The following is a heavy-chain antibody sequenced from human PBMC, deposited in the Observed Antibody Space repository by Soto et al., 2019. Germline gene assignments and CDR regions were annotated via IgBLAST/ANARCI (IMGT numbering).Heavy chain of an antibody. J-gene: IGHJ6*02. CDR1: GYTFTSYD. V-gene: IGHV1-8*01. D-gene: IGHD3-22*01. Sequence: QVQLVQSGAEVKKPGASVKVSCKASGYTFTSYDINWLRQATGQGLEWMGWMNPNSGNTGYAQKLQGRVTMTRNTSISTAYMGLSSLRSEDTAVYYCAREYYDSSAQGTYYYGMDVWGQGTTVTVSS. CDR3: AREYYDSSAQGTYYYGMDV. CDR2: MNPNSGNT.